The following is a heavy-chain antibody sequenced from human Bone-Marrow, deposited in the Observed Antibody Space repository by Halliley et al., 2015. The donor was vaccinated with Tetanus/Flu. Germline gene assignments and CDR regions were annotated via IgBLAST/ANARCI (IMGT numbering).Heavy chain of an antibody. Sequence: LEWIGYIYNSGTSNYNPPLTSRVTMSIDTSKNQFSLNLNSVTTADTAVYYCATTFGESDFFDSWGQGMLVTVSS. CDR3: ATTFGESDFFDS. V-gene: IGHV4-59*01. J-gene: IGHJ4*02. CDR2: IYNSGTS. D-gene: IGHD3-10*01.